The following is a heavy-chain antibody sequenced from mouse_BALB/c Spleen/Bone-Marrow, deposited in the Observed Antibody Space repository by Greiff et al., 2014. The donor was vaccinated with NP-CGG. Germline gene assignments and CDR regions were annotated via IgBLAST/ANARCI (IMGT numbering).Heavy chain of an antibody. CDR1: GFNIKDYY. D-gene: IGHD2-14*01. CDR2: IDPENGNT. Sequence: EVKLEESGAELVRPGALVKLSCKASGFNIKDYYMHLVKQRPEQGLEWIGWIDPENGNTIYDPKFQGKASITADTSSNTAYLQLSSLTSEDTAVYYCVAYYRYEYYFDYWGQGTTLTVSS. V-gene: IGHV14-1*02. J-gene: IGHJ2*01. CDR3: VAYYRYEYYFDY.